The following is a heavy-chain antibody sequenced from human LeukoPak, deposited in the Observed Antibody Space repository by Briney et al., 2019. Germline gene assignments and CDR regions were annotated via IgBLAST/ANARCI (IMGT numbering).Heavy chain of an antibody. J-gene: IGHJ6*03. Sequence: ASVKVSCKASGYTFTSYYMHWVRQAPGQGLEWMGIINPSGGSTSYAQKFQGRVTMTRDMSTSTVYMELSSLRSEDTAVYYCARAGGYLGYMDVWGKGTTVTISS. D-gene: IGHD5-18*01. CDR3: ARAGGYLGYMDV. CDR2: INPSGGST. V-gene: IGHV1-46*01. CDR1: GYTFTSYY.